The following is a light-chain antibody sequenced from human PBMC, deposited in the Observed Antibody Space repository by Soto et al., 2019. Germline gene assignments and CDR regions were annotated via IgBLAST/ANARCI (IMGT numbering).Light chain of an antibody. CDR1: QYINTR. Sequence: EIVLTQSPATLSLFPGDRVTLSCRASQYINTRLAWYEHRPGQAPRLLIYQTSIRAAGIPARFSASGTGTDFTLTISDVQPEDFAVYYCHQRQSWPRTFGQGTKVDI. J-gene: IGKJ1*01. CDR3: HQRQSWPRT. CDR2: QTS. V-gene: IGKV3-11*01.